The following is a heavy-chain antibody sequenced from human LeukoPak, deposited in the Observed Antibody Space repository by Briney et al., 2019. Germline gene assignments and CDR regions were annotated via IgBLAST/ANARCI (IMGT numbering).Heavy chain of an antibody. J-gene: IGHJ4*02. CDR2: IKQDRSEK. Sequence: GGSLRLSCAASGFTFSNYWMSWVRQPPGKGLEWVANIKQDRSEKYYVDSVKGRFTISRDNAKNSLYLQMNSLRAEDTAVYYCARRALSSGYYPQFDYWGQGTLVSVSS. V-gene: IGHV3-7*01. CDR1: GFTFSNYW. CDR3: ARRALSSGYYPQFDY. D-gene: IGHD3-22*01.